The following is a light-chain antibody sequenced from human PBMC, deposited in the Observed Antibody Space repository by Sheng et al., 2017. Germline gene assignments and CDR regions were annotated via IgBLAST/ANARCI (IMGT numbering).Light chain of an antibody. V-gene: IGLV2-14*03. CDR1: SSDVSAYNF. CDR3: SSYAVSTYV. Sequence: QSALTQPASVSGSPGQSITISCTGTSSDVSAYNFVSWYQQHPGKVPRLMIYDVTHRPSGISDRFSASKSGNTASLTISGLQAEDEADYYCSSYAVSTYVFGTGTKVTVL. J-gene: IGLJ1*01. CDR2: DVT.